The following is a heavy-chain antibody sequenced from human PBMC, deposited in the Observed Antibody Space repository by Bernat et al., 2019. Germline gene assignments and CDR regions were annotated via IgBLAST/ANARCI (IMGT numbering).Heavy chain of an antibody. V-gene: IGHV3-30*18. Sequence: QVQLVESGGGVVQPGRSLRLSCAASGFTFSSYGMHWVRLAPGKGLEWVAVISYDGSNKYYADSVKGRFTISRDNSKNTLYLQMNSLRAEDTAVYYCAKAPAAGSGGWFDPWGQGTLVTVSS. D-gene: IGHD6-19*01. CDR2: ISYDGSNK. CDR1: GFTFSSYG. CDR3: AKAPAAGSGGWFDP. J-gene: IGHJ5*02.